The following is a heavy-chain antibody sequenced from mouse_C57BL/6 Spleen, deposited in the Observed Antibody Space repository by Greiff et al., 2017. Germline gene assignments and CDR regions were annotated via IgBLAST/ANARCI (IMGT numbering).Heavy chain of an antibody. CDR2: IDPSDSYT. V-gene: IGHV1-50*01. Sequence: VQLQQPGAELVKPGASVKLSCKASGYTFTSYWMQWVKQRPGQGLEWIGEIDPSDSYTNYNQKFKGKATLTVDTSSSTAYMQLSSLTSVDSAVYYCAKAGDGYYEGYFDVWGTGTTVTVSS. D-gene: IGHD2-3*01. CDR3: AKAGDGYYEGYFDV. CDR1: GYTFTSYW. J-gene: IGHJ1*03.